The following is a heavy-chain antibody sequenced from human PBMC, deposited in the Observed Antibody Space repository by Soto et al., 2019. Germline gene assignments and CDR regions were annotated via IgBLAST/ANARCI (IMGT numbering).Heavy chain of an antibody. V-gene: IGHV3-48*01. D-gene: IGHD4-17*01. CDR2: ISSSSSPI. Sequence: EVQLVESGGGLVQPGGSLRLSCAASGFTFSSYTMDWVRQAPGKGLEWVSYISSSSSPIYYADSVKGRFTISRDNAKNSLYLQMNILRAEDTAVYYCARHNEYGWFDPWGQGTLVTVSS. CDR1: GFTFSSYT. J-gene: IGHJ5*02. CDR3: ARHNEYGWFDP.